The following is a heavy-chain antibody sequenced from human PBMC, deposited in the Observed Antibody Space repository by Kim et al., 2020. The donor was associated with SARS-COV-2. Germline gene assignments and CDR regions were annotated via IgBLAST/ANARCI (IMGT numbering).Heavy chain of an antibody. J-gene: IGHJ6*01. CDR1: GGSFSGYY. D-gene: IGHD2-2*01. CDR2: INHSGST. V-gene: IGHV4-34*01. CDR3: ARGKGYCSSTSCHISFYY. Sequence: SETLSLTCAVYGGSFSGYYWSWIRQPPGKGLEWIGEINHSGSTNYNPSLKSRVTISVDTSKNQFSLKLSSVTAADTAVYYCARGKGYCSSTSCHISFYY.